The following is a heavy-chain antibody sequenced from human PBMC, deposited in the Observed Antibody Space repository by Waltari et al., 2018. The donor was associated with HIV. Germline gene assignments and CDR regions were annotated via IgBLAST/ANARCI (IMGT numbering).Heavy chain of an antibody. D-gene: IGHD3-22*01. CDR1: GFTFSSYS. CDR2: ISSSSSTI. J-gene: IGHJ4*02. Sequence: EVQLVESGGGLVQPGGSLRLSCAASGFTFSSYSMNWVRQAPGKGLEWVSYISSSSSTIYYADSVKGRFTISRDNAKNSLYLQMNSLRAEDTAVYYCARRKYDSSGYTEGITYYPSLEFDYWGQGTLVTVSS. CDR3: ARRKYDSSGYTEGITYYPSLEFDY. V-gene: IGHV3-48*01.